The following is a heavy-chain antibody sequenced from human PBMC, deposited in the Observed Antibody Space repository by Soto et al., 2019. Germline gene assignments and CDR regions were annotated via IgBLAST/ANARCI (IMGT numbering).Heavy chain of an antibody. CDR1: GYRFTTYW. J-gene: IGHJ3*02. CDR3: ARGGGSDAFDI. Sequence: EVQLVQSGAEVKKPGESLRISCKGSGYRFTTYWIIWVRQMPGRGLEWMGKIDPTDSYTNYSPSFQGHVTISADKSISTAYLQWSSLKASDTAMYYCARGGGSDAFDIWGQGTMVTVSS. V-gene: IGHV5-10-1*01. CDR2: IDPTDSYT. D-gene: IGHD5-12*01.